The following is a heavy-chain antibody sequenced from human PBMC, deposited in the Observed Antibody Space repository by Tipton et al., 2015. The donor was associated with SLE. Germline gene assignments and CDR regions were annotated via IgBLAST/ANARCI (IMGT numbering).Heavy chain of an antibody. CDR3: ARVPLQDYEVYFQH. V-gene: IGHV3-30*04. J-gene: IGHJ1*01. CDR2: ISYDGSNK. Sequence: RSLRLSCAASGFTFSSYAMHWVRQAPGKGLEWVAVISYDGSNKYYADSVKGRFTISRDNSKNTLYLQMNSLRTEDTAVYYCARVPLQDYEVYFQHWGQGTLVTVSS. D-gene: IGHD4-17*01. CDR1: GFTFSSYA.